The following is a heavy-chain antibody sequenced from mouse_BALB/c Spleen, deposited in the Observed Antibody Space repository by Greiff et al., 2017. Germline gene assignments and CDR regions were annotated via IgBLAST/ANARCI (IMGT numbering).Heavy chain of an antibody. CDR3: ARSGGNYVGYYAMDY. CDR1: GYTFTSYT. V-gene: IGHV1-4*01. J-gene: IGHJ4*01. D-gene: IGHD2-1*01. CDR2: INPSSGYT. Sequence: QVQLQQSGAELARPGASVKMSCKASGYTFTSYTMHWVKQRPGQGLEWIGYINPSSGYTNYNQKFKGKATLTSDKSSSTAYMELSSLTSEDSAVYYCARSGGNYVGYYAMDYWGQGTSVTVSS.